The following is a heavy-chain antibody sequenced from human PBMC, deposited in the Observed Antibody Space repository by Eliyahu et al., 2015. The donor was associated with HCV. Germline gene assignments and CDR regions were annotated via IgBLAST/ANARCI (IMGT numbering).Heavy chain of an antibody. J-gene: IGHJ5*02. D-gene: IGHD6-19*01. CDR1: GGSXTTYY. Sequence: QVQLQESGPGLVKPSETLSLTCTVSGGSXTTYYWSWIRXPPGKGLEWIGYIHYSGSTNYNPSLKSRVTLSVDTSKNQFSLNLTSVTAADTAIYYCASGGGGIAVTGTGGWFDPWGQGTLVTVFS. CDR3: ASGGGGIAVTGTGGWFDP. CDR2: IHYSGST. V-gene: IGHV4-59*01.